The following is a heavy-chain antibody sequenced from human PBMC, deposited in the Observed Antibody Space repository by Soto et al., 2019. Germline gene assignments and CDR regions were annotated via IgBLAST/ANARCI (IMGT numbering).Heavy chain of an antibody. Sequence: GASVKVSCKASGYTFTGYAMYWVRQAPGQRLEWMGWINAGNGNTKYSQKFQGRVTITRDTSASAAYMELSSLSSEDTAVYYCARAVAVPADFDYWGQGTLVTVSS. J-gene: IGHJ4*02. CDR1: GYTFTGYA. D-gene: IGHD6-19*01. CDR2: INAGNGNT. CDR3: ARAVAVPADFDY. V-gene: IGHV1-3*01.